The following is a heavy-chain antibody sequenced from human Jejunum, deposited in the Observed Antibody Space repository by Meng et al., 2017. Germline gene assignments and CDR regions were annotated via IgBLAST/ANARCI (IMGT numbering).Heavy chain of an antibody. CDR2: ISCDNGNT. CDR1: GYRFRSYG. D-gene: IGHD1-26*01. Sequence: ASVKVSCKASGYRFRSYGVTWVRQAPGLGLEWMGWISCDNGNTNYVQKLQGRVSMTTDTSTNTAYMELTSLRPDDPAVYYCARVQTSGTIHHLDAFDIWGQGTMVTVSS. CDR3: ARVQTSGTIHHLDAFDI. V-gene: IGHV1-18*01. J-gene: IGHJ3*02.